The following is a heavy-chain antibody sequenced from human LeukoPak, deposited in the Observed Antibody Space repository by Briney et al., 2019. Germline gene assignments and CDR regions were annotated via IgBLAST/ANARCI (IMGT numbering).Heavy chain of an antibody. V-gene: IGHV4-39*01. Sequence: PSETLSLTCTVSGGSISSSSYYWGWIRQPPGKGLEWVGSISLGGTTYYNPSLKNRVTISVDTSKSQFSLKLNSVTAADTAVYYCASAYIWGSFRTFNYWGQGTLVTVSS. CDR1: GGSISSSSYY. D-gene: IGHD3-16*02. CDR2: ISLGGTT. CDR3: ASAYIWGSFRTFNY. J-gene: IGHJ4*02.